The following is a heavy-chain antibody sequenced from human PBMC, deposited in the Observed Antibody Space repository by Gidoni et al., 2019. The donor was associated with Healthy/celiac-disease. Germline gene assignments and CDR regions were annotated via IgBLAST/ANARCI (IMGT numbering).Heavy chain of an antibody. CDR2: TYYRCRRNN. D-gene: IGHD1-26*01. V-gene: IGHV6-1*01. J-gene: IGHJ3*02. CDR1: VDSVSRTRAA. Sequence: QVQLQQSGPGLVKPSQTLSLTCAISVDSVSRTRAAWNWIRQSPSIGLEWLGMTYYRCRRNNDDAVAVKSLITINPDTSKNQFPQKMNSVTPEETAVYYCARSSPDGSYRDAFDIWGQGTMVTVSS. CDR3: ARSSPDGSYRDAFDI.